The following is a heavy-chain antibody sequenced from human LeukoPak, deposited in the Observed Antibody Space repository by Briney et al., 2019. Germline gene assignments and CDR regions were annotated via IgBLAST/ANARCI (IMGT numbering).Heavy chain of an antibody. J-gene: IGHJ6*03. CDR2: INWNGGST. CDR3: ARDNCSGGSCYSPYYYYMDV. D-gene: IGHD2-15*01. CDR1: GFTFYHYG. V-gene: IGHV3-20*04. Sequence: GGSLTLSCAPSGFTFYHYGMSWVRQAPGKGLEWVSDINWNGGSTGYVDSVKGRFTISRENAKNSLYLQMNSLRAEDTAVYYCARDNCSGGSCYSPYYYYMDVWGKGTTVTISS.